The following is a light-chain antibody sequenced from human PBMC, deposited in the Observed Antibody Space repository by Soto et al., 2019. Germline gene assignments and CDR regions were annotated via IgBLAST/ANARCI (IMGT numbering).Light chain of an antibody. CDR1: QSLLHRNGYHF. J-gene: IGKJ1*01. V-gene: IGKV2-28*01. CDR2: FGF. CDR3: LQGLQTPVT. Sequence: DIVMTQSPLSLPVTPGEPASISCRSSQSLLHRNGYHFVDWYLQKPGQSPQLLIYFGFNRPSGVPDRFSGSGSGTEFTLRISRVEAEDVGVYHCLQGLQTPVTFGQGTKVEIK.